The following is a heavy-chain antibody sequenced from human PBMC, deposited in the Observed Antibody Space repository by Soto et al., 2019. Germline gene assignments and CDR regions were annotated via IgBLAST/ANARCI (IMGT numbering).Heavy chain of an antibody. D-gene: IGHD3-16*02. J-gene: IGHJ4*02. V-gene: IGHV3-23*01. Sequence: GGSLRLSCAVSGFTFSNFAMSWVRQAPGKGLEWVSAISGGGGDTWYKDSVEGRFTISRDNSKNTLFLHLSSLRSEDTAIYYCAKDRYRDNTAGFDYWGQGTLVTVSS. CDR2: ISGGGGDT. CDR3: AKDRYRDNTAGFDY. CDR1: GFTFSNFA.